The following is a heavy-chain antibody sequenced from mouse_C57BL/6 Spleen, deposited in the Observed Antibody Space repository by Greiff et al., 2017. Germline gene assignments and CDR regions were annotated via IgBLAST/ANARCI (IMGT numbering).Heavy chain of an antibody. CDR3: ARWGAAQATFGC. CDR1: GYTFTSYW. D-gene: IGHD3-2*02. Sequence: QVQLQQPGAELVMPGASVKLSCKASGYTFTSYWMHWVKQRPGQGLEWIGEIDPSDSYTNYNQKFKGKSTLPVDKSSSTAYMQLSSLTSEDSAVYYCARWGAAQATFGCWGQGTTLAVAS. V-gene: IGHV1-69*01. J-gene: IGHJ2*01. CDR2: IDPSDSYT.